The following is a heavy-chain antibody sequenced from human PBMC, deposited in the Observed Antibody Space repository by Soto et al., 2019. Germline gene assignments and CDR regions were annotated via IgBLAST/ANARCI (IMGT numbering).Heavy chain of an antibody. CDR2: IIPVFGSA. J-gene: IGHJ6*02. Sequence: QVQLVQSGPEVKKPGSSVRVSCKASGGAFNTFALSWVRQAPGQGLEWMGGIIPVFGSADYAQKFQGKITIPAGKATSTVLMEWSSLPCDNTTVSYCAKDSGHVSATTYNHYYDGLDVWGHGTTVTVSS. V-gene: IGHV1-69*06. CDR3: AKDSGHVSATTYNHYYDGLDV. CDR1: GGAFNTFA. D-gene: IGHD1-1*01.